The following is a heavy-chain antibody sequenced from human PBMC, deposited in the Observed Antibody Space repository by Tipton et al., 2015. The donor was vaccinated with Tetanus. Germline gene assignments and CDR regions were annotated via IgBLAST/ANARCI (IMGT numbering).Heavy chain of an antibody. CDR2: IYYSGST. Sequence: GLVKPSETLSLTCTVSGGSVSSGSYYWSWIRQPPGEGLEWIGYIYYSGSTNYNPSLKSRVTISVDTSKNQFSLKLSSVTAADTAVYYCARETVAAGFDYWGQGTLVTVSS. J-gene: IGHJ4*02. D-gene: IGHD6-13*01. V-gene: IGHV4-61*01. CDR3: ARETVAAGFDY. CDR1: GGSVSSGSYY.